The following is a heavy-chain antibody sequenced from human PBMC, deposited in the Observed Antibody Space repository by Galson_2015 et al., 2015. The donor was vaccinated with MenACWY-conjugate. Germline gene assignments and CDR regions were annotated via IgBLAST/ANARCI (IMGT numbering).Heavy chain of an antibody. CDR3: ARDLYYGGNYDH. D-gene: IGHD2-21*01. V-gene: IGHV3-48*04. CDR2: ISSGSDSI. Sequence: SLRLSCAASGFTFNSYRMDWVRQAPGKGLEWVSYISSGSDSIYYADSVVGRFTISRDNAKNSLYLQMNSLRAEDTAVYYCARDLYYGGNYDHWGQGTQVTVSS. CDR1: GFTFNSYR. J-gene: IGHJ4*02.